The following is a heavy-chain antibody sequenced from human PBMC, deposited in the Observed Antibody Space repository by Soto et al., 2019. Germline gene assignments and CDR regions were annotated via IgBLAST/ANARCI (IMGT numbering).Heavy chain of an antibody. Sequence: GESLKISCKGSGYSFTNYWISWVRQMPGKGLEWMGRIDPSDSYTNYSPSFQGHVTISADKSISTAYLQWSSLKASDTAMYYCARQGGPGNWFDPWGQGTLVTVSS. V-gene: IGHV5-10-1*01. J-gene: IGHJ5*02. D-gene: IGHD1-26*01. CDR1: GYSFTNYW. CDR2: IDPSDSYT. CDR3: ARQGGPGNWFDP.